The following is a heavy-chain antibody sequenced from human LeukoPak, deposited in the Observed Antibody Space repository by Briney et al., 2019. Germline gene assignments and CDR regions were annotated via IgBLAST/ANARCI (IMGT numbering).Heavy chain of an antibody. D-gene: IGHD6-6*01. J-gene: IGHJ5*02. V-gene: IGHV4-4*07. Sequence: PSETLSLTCTVSGGSISSYYWSWIRQPAGKGLECIGRIYTSGSTNYNPSLKSRVIMSVDTSKNQFSLQLSSVTAADTAVYYCAREVYSSSYNWFDPWGQGTLVTVSS. CDR3: AREVYSSSYNWFDP. CDR1: GGSISSYY. CDR2: IYTSGST.